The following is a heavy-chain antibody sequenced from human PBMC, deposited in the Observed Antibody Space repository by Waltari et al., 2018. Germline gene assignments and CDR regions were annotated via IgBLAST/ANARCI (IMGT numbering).Heavy chain of an antibody. CDR3: ARRSAVPASGGAFDI. D-gene: IGHD6-19*01. J-gene: IGHJ3*02. CDR2: IFPGDSST. Sequence: EVQLVQSGAEVKKAGEPLKISGHINGYSFVNYWLAWVRQMPGKGLEWMGIIFPGDSSTFYSPSFQGQVTISADKSTSTAYLQWSSLKDSDTAVYYCARRSAVPASGGAFDIWGQGTKVTVSP. V-gene: IGHV5-51*01. CDR1: GYSFVNYW.